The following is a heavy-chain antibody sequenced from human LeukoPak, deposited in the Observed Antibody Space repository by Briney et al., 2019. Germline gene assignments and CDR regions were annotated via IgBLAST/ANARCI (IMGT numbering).Heavy chain of an antibody. CDR3: ALCQYSSSWYTDAFDI. CDR2: INAGNGNT. D-gene: IGHD6-13*01. Sequence: GASVKVSCKASGYTFTSYAMHWVRQAPGQRLEWMGWINAGNGNTKYSQKFQGRVTITRDTSASTAYMELSSLRSEDTAVYYCALCQYSSSWYTDAFDIWGQGTMVTVSS. V-gene: IGHV1-3*01. CDR1: GYTFTSYA. J-gene: IGHJ3*02.